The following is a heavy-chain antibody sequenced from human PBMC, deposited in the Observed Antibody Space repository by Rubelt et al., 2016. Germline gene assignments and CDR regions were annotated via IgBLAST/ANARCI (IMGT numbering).Heavy chain of an antibody. J-gene: IGHJ4*02. Sequence: QVQLQQWGAGLLKPSETLSLTCAVYGGSFSGYYWSWIRQPPGKGLEWIGEINHSGSTNYNPSLKIRVTISVDTSKNQFSRKLSSVTAADTAVYYCASRGRYYGSGSYPPRTGIVDYWGQGTLVTVSS. CDR1: GGSFSGYY. CDR3: ASRGRYYGSGSYPPRTGIVDY. CDR2: INHSGST. V-gene: IGHV4-34*01. D-gene: IGHD3-10*01.